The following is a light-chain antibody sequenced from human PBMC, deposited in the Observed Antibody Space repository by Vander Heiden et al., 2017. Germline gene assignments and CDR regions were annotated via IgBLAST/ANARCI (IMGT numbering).Light chain of an antibody. V-gene: IGKV3-11*01. CDR1: QSVSSY. CDR3: QQRSNWPT. J-gene: IGKJ1*01. CDR2: DAS. Sequence: PSPATLSSSPGERATLSCRASQSVSSYLAWYQQKPGQAPRLLIYDASNRATGIPARFSGSGSGTDFTLTISSLEPEDFAVYYCQQRSNWPTFGQGTKVEIK.